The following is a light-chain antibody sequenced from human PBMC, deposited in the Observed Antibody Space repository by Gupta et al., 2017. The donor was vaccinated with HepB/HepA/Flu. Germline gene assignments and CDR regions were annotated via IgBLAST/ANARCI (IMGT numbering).Light chain of an antibody. CDR2: QDS. J-gene: IGLJ2*01. Sequence: SYELTQPPSVSVSPGQTASITCSGDKLGDKYACWYQQKPGQSPVLVIYQDSKRPSGIPERFSGSNSGNTATLTISGTQAMDEADYYCQAWDSSTNVLGGGTKLTVL. CDR1: KLGDKY. CDR3: QAWDSSTNV. V-gene: IGLV3-1*01.